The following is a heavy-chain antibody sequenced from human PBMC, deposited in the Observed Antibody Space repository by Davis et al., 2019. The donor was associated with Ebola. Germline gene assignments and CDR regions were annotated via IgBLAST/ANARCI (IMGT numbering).Heavy chain of an antibody. Sequence: SQTLSLTCAVYGGSFSGHYWSWIRQPPGKGLEWIGEINHSGSTNYNPSLKSRVTISVDTSKNQFSLKLSSVTAADTAVYYCVLWLVPYFDYWGQGTLVTVSS. V-gene: IGHV4-34*01. CDR2: INHSGST. D-gene: IGHD6-19*01. CDR1: GGSFSGHY. CDR3: VLWLVPYFDY. J-gene: IGHJ4*02.